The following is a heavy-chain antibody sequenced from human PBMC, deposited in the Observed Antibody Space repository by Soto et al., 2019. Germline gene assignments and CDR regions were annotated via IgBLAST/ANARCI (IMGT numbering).Heavy chain of an antibody. CDR2: MNPNSGNT. D-gene: IGHD3-9*01. V-gene: IGHV1-8*01. CDR3: ARTERGTYYDILTGYSVGVLNWFDP. Sequence: QVQLVQSGAEVKKPGASVKVSCKASGYTFTSYDINWVRQATGQGLEWMGWMNPNSGNTGYAQKFQGRVTMTRNTSISTAYMELSSLRSEDTAVYYCARTERGTYYDILTGYSVGVLNWFDPWGQGTLVTVSS. J-gene: IGHJ5*02. CDR1: GYTFTSYD.